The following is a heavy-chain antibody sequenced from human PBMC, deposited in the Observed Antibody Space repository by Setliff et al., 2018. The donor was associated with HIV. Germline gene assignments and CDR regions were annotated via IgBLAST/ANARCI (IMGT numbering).Heavy chain of an antibody. Sequence: EASVKVSCKASGYTFTSYDVNWVRQAPGQGLEWMGWMNPNIGNTGYAQNFQGRVTMTRNTSISTAYMELTSLRFEDTAVYYCARGSPTGGDYWGQGTLVTVSS. V-gene: IGHV1-8*01. J-gene: IGHJ4*02. CDR2: MNPNIGNT. CDR3: ARGSPTGGDY. CDR1: GYTFTSYD.